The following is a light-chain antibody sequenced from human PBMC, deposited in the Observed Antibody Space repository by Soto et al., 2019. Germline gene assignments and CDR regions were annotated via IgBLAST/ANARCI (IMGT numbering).Light chain of an antibody. V-gene: IGKV3-20*01. CDR3: QQYGSSPMT. Sequence: ETVLTQSPATLSVSPGDRATLSCRASQSINSNLAWYQQKPGQAPRLLIYGASSRATGIPDRFSGSGSGTDFTLTISRLEPEDFAVYYCQQYGSSPMTFGQGTRLEIK. CDR2: GAS. J-gene: IGKJ5*01. CDR1: QSINSN.